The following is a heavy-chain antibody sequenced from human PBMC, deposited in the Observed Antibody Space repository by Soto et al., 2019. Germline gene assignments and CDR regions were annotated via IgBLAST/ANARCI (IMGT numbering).Heavy chain of an antibody. Sequence: PGESLKISCKGSGYNFHTYWIAWVRQMPGKGLEWMGFIYPHDSDTRYSPSFRGQVTISADKSINTAYLQWTSLKASDTAIYSCARPTDYHYGMQVWGQGTTVTVSS. D-gene: IGHD4-17*01. CDR1: GYNFHTYW. CDR3: ARPTDYHYGMQV. V-gene: IGHV5-51*01. J-gene: IGHJ6*02. CDR2: IYPHDSDT.